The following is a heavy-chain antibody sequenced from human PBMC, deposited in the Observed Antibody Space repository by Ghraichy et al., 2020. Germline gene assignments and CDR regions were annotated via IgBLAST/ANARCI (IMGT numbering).Heavy chain of an antibody. CDR2: VSAYNGHT. CDR1: GYTFNIYG. D-gene: IGHD5-12*01. CDR3: ARGSPYSFSDGGSDY. V-gene: IGHV1-18*01. J-gene: IGHJ4*02. Sequence: ASVKVSCRASGYTFNIYGFTWVRQAPGQGLEWMGWVSAYNGHTVYAEKIQDRVTMTADTSTNTAYMELRILRSDDTAVYFCARGSPYSFSDGGSDYWGQGTLVTVSS.